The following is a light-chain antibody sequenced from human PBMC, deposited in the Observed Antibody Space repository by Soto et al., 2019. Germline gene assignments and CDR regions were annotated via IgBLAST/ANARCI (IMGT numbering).Light chain of an antibody. CDR1: SNLADNY. CDR3: GTWDSRLSAPYL. CDR2: DNN. Sequence: VLTQPPSVSAAPGQEVTISCSGSSNLADNYVSWYQHLPGAAPKLLIYDNNKRPSGIPDRFSGSKSGASATLGITGLQTGDEADYYCGTWDSRLSAPYLFGTGTKATVL. V-gene: IGLV1-51*01. J-gene: IGLJ1*01.